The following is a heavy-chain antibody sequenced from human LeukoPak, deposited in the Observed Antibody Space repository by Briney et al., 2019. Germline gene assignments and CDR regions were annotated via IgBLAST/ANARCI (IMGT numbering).Heavy chain of an antibody. J-gene: IGHJ6*03. V-gene: IGHV3-30*02. D-gene: IGHD2-2*02. CDR1: GFTFSSYR. CDR2: IRYDGSNK. CDR3: AKSAAIANHYYYYMDV. Sequence: GGSLRLSCAASGFTFSSYRMHWVRQAPGKGLEWVAFIRYDGSNKYYADSVKGRFTISRDNSKNTLYLQMNSLRAEDTAVYYCAKSAAIANHYYYYMDVWGKGTTVTVSS.